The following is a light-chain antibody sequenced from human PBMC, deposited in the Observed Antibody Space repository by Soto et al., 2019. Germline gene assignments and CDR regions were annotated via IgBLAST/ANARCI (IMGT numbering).Light chain of an antibody. CDR3: QQYNSYLT. CDR1: QSISSW. CDR2: DAS. V-gene: IGKV1-5*01. Sequence: DIQMTQSPSTLSASVGDRVTITCRASQSISSWLAWYQQKPGKAPKLLIYDASSLESGVPSRFSGSGSGTEFTLTISSLQPDDFATHYCQQYNSYLTFGQGTKVDIK. J-gene: IGKJ1*01.